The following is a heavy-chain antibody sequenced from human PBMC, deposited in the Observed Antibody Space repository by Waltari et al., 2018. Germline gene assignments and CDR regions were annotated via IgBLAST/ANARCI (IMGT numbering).Heavy chain of an antibody. D-gene: IGHD6-13*01. CDR3: ARADSTSWYNLNFDY. Sequence: QVQLVQSGAEVKKPGASVKVSCKASGYTFTTYSISWVRQAPGQGLEWMGCISAYNGNTKFAQKFQGRVTMTTDTSTSTAYMDLRSLRSDDTAVYYCARADSTSWYNLNFDYWGQGTLVTVSS. CDR1: GYTFTTYS. V-gene: IGHV1-18*01. CDR2: ISAYNGNT. J-gene: IGHJ4*02.